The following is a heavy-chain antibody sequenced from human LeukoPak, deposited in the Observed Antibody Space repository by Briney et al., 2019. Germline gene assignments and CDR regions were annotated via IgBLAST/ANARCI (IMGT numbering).Heavy chain of an antibody. CDR1: GFTFSSYA. J-gene: IGHJ3*02. Sequence: GGSLRLSCAAPGFTFSSYAMHWVRQAPGKGLEYVSAISSNGGSTYYANSVKGRFTISRDNSKNTLYLQMGSLRAEDMAVYYCARGGWLQFGGNAFDIWGQGTMVTVSS. CDR3: ARGGWLQFGGNAFDI. CDR2: ISSNGGST. D-gene: IGHD5-24*01. V-gene: IGHV3-64*01.